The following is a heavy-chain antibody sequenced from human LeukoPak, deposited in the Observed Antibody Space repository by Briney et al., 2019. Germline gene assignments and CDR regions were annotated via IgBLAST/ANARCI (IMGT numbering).Heavy chain of an antibody. CDR2: IKQDGSEK. Sequence: PGGSLRLSCAASAFTFSSYWMSWVRQAPGKGLEWVANIKQDGSEKYYVDSVKGRFTISRDNAKNSLYLQMNSLRAEDTAVYYCARAGRFLEWLPDYWGQGTLVTVSS. CDR1: AFTFSSYW. V-gene: IGHV3-7*01. D-gene: IGHD3-3*01. J-gene: IGHJ4*02. CDR3: ARAGRFLEWLPDY.